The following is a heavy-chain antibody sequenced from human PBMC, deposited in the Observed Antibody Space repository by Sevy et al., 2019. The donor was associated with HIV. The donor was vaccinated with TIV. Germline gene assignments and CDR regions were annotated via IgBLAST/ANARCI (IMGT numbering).Heavy chain of an antibody. CDR3: VRAPPYNWNSKDFDY. J-gene: IGHJ4*02. CDR1: GFAVDNYY. V-gene: IGHV3-66*01. D-gene: IGHD1-7*01. Sequence: GGSLRLSCAASGFAVDNYYMSWVRQAPGKGLEWVSVIYSSGATYYADSVKGRFTISRDNSRNTLYLQMSSLRADDTAIYYCVRAPPYNWNSKDFDYWGQGTLDTVSS. CDR2: IYSSGAT.